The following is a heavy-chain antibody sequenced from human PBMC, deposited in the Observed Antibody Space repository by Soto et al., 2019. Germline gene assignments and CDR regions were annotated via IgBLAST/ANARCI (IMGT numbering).Heavy chain of an antibody. CDR2: INPSGGST. Sequence: GASVKVSCKESGYTFTSDYRHCGRQAPGQGLEWMGIINPSGGSTSYAQKFQGRVTMTRDTSTSTVYMELSSLRSEDTAVYYCARLAMVPPYYYYGMDVWGQGTTVTVS. V-gene: IGHV1-46*03. D-gene: IGHD3-10*01. CDR3: ARLAMVPPYYYYGMDV. J-gene: IGHJ6*02. CDR1: GYTFTSDY.